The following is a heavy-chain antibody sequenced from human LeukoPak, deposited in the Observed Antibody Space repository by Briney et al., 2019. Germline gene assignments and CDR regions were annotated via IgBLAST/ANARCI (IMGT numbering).Heavy chain of an antibody. CDR1: GYSFSNFW. D-gene: IGHD2-15*01. J-gene: IGHJ1*01. CDR3: ARGFCSANSCHRHFHH. V-gene: IGHV5-51*01. CDR2: IYPGDSDT. Sequence: GESLKISCKGSGYSFSNFWLGWVRQVPGKGLEWMGIIYPGDSDTRYSPSFQGQVTISADKSISTAYLQWSSLKASDSGIYYCARGFCSANSCHRHFHHWGQGTLVTVSS.